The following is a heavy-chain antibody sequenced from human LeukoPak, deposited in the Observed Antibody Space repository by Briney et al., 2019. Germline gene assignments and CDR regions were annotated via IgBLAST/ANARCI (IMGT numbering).Heavy chain of an antibody. J-gene: IGHJ4*02. CDR1: GGSFSGYY. Sequence: SETLSLTCAVYGGSFSGYYWSWIRQPPGKGLEWIGEINHSGSTNYNPSLKSRVTISVDTSKNQFSLKLSSVTAADTAVYYCARGRESSSSTYFDYWGQGTLVTVSS. V-gene: IGHV4-34*01. CDR3: ARGRESSSSTYFDY. D-gene: IGHD6-13*01. CDR2: INHSGST.